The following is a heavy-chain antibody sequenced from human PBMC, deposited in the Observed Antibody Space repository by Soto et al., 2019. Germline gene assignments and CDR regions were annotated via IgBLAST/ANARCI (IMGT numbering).Heavy chain of an antibody. V-gene: IGHV1-69*13. Sequence: ASVKVSCKASGGTFSSYAISWVRQAPGQGLEWMGGIIPIFGTANYAQKFQGRVTITADESTSTAYMELSSLRSEDTAVYYCARSRDYDFWSGSAGDYYYGMDVWGQGTTVTVSS. CDR1: GGTFSSYA. D-gene: IGHD3-3*01. CDR3: ARSRDYDFWSGSAGDYYYGMDV. J-gene: IGHJ6*02. CDR2: IIPIFGTA.